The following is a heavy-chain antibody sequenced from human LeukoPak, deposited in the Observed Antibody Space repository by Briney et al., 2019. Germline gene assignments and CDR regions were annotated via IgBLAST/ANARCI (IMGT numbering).Heavy chain of an antibody. D-gene: IGHD6-13*01. J-gene: IGHJ4*02. V-gene: IGHV3-66*01. CDR2: ICSGGST. Sequence: GGSLRLSCAASGFTVSSNYMSWVRQAPGKGLEWVSVICSGGSTYYADSVKGRFTISRDNSKNTLYLQMNSLRAEDTAVYYCARGVAAAGTFDYWGQGTLVTVSS. CDR1: GFTVSSNY. CDR3: ARGVAAAGTFDY.